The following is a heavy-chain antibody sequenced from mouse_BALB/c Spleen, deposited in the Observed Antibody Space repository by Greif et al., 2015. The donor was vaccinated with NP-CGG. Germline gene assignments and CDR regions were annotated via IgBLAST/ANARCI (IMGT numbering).Heavy chain of an antibody. CDR1: GFTFTTYA. Sequence: EVQLVESGGGLVQPKASLKIPCEASGFTFTTYAMHWVRQAPGKGLEWVARIRSNSNNSATYYADSVKDRFTISRNDSQSMHDLQMTNVKTEDTSRYYCVRERVAMDYWGQGTSVTVSS. CDR3: VRERVAMDY. J-gene: IGHJ4*01. V-gene: IGHV10-1*02. CDR2: IRSNSNNSAT.